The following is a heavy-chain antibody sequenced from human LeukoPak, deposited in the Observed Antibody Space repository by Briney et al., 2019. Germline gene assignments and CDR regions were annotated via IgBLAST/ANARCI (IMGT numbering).Heavy chain of an antibody. CDR1: GFTFSSYW. V-gene: IGHV3-7*05. D-gene: IGHD6-6*01. CDR3: ARSSIAARGWFDP. J-gene: IGHJ5*02. CDR2: IKQDGSEK. Sequence: PGGSLRLSCAASGFTFSSYWMSWVRQAPGKGLEWVANIKQDGSEKYYVDSVKGRFTTSRDNAKNSLYLQMNSLRAEDTAVYYCARSSIAARGWFDPWGQGTLVTVSS.